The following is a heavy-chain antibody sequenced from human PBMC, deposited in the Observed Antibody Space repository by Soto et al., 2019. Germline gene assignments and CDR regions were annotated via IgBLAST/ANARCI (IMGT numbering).Heavy chain of an antibody. CDR2: INQDGSVI. Sequence: GGSLRLSCAASGFTFSSHWMTWVRQAPGKGLEWVANINQDGSVIYYVDSVKGRFTISRDNAKNSLYLQMNNLRAEDTAVYYCARNIGGSSSLWGQGTLVTVSS. CDR1: GFTFSSHW. J-gene: IGHJ4*02. V-gene: IGHV3-7*01. D-gene: IGHD1-26*01. CDR3: ARNIGGSSSL.